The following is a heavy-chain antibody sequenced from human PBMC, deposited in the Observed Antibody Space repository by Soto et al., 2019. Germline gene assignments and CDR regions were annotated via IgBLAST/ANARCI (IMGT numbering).Heavy chain of an antibody. CDR1: GHPFLDFY. V-gene: IGHV1-2*02. D-gene: IGHD3-22*01. CDR2: INPNTGAT. CDR3: ARIPYYYDTGRTDYF. Sequence: QVQLLQSGAELRKPGASVRVSCSHSGHPFLDFYVHWVRQAPGKGLEWLGWINPNTGATNYAQKFEGRGTVTRDMSINTANIELTRLTSDYTAVYYCARIPYYYDTGRTDYFWGPGTLVAVSS. J-gene: IGHJ4*02.